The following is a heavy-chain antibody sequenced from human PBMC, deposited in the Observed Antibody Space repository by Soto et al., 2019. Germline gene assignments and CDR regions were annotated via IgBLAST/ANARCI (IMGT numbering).Heavy chain of an antibody. V-gene: IGHV4-39*01. CDR1: GGSISSSSYY. CDR3: ARHTPAISISDH. CDR2: IYYSGST. Sequence: QLQLQESGPGLVKPSETLSLTCTVSGGSISSSSYYWGWIRQPPGKGLEWIGRIYYSGSTYYNPALKSRVTISVDTSKHQFSLTLSSVTAADTAVYYCARHTPAISISDHWGQGTLVTVSS. D-gene: IGHD2-15*01. J-gene: IGHJ4*02.